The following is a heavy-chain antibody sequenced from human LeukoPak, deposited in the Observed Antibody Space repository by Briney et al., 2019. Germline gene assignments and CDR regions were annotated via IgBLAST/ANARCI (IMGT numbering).Heavy chain of an antibody. CDR1: GFSFSDAW. D-gene: IGHD2-21*02. CDR3: TTDRDALRY. CDR2: IKSKTYGGTA. Sequence: GGSLRLSCAASGFSFSDAWMNWVRQAPGKGLEWVGRIKSKTYGGTADYAAPVKGRFTISRDDSKNTLYLQMNSLKTEDTAVFYCTTDRDALRYWGQGTLVTVSS. J-gene: IGHJ4*02. V-gene: IGHV3-15*07.